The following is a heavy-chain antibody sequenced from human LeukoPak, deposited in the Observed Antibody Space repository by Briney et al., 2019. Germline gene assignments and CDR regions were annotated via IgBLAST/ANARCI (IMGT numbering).Heavy chain of an antibody. CDR1: GFTFSSYW. CDR3: ARCGEGLYSTSSSPLDY. V-gene: IGHV3-74*01. CDR2: INTDGSSR. D-gene: IGHD6-6*01. Sequence: GGSLRLSCAASGFTFSSYWMHWVRQAPGKGLVWVSRINTDGSSRSYADSVKGRFTISRDNAKNTLYLQMNSLRAEDTAVYYCARCGEGLYSTSSSPLDYWGQGTLVTVSS. J-gene: IGHJ4*02.